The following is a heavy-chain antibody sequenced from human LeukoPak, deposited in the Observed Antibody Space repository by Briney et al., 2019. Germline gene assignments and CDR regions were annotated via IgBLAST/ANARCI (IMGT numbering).Heavy chain of an antibody. Sequence: GGSLRLSCAASGFTFSSYAMHWVRQAPGKGLEWVAVISYDGSNKYYADSVKGRFTISRDNSKNTLYLQMNSLRAEDTAVYYCARGGITMIVVVDYWGQGTLVTVSS. CDR1: GFTFSSYA. V-gene: IGHV3-30-3*01. D-gene: IGHD3-22*01. CDR2: ISYDGSNK. J-gene: IGHJ4*02. CDR3: ARGGITMIVVVDY.